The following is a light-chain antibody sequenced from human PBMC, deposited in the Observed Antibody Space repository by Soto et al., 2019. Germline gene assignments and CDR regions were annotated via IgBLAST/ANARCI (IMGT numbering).Light chain of an antibody. CDR3: QQRSNWPPYT. CDR1: QSVNSN. Sequence: EIVLTQSPATLSLSPGERATLSCRASQSVNSNLAWYQQKPGQAPRLLIFDASNRATGIPARFSGSGSGTDFTLTISSLVPEDFGVYYCQQRSNWPPYTFGQGTKLEIK. V-gene: IGKV3-11*01. CDR2: DAS. J-gene: IGKJ2*01.